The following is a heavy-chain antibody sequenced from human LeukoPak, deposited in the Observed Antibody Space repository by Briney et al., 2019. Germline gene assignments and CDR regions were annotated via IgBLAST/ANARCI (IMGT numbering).Heavy chain of an antibody. CDR1: GGTFSSYA. Sequence: ASVKVSCKASGGTFSSYAISWVRQAPGQGLEWMGGIIPIFGTANYAQKFQGRVTITADESTSTAYMELSGLRSEDTAVYYCARGDGPGYYDILTGYRPFDYWGQGTLVTVSS. CDR2: IIPIFGTA. V-gene: IGHV1-69*01. CDR3: ARGDGPGYYDILTGYRPFDY. J-gene: IGHJ4*02. D-gene: IGHD3-9*01.